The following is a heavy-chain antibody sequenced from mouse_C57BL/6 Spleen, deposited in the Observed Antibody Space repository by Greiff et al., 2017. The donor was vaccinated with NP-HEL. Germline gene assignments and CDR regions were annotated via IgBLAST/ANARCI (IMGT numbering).Heavy chain of an antibody. CDR1: GFNIKDYY. D-gene: IGHD1-1*01. V-gene: IGHV14-1*01. CDR2: IDPEDGDT. J-gene: IGHJ2*01. Sequence: EVQLQQSGAELVRPGASVKLSCTASGFNIKDYYMHWVKQRPEPGLEWIGRIDPEDGDTEYAPKFPGKATMTADTSSNTAYLQLSSLTSEDTAVYYCRTLRYYGSSFDYWGQGTTLTVSS. CDR3: RTLRYYGSSFDY.